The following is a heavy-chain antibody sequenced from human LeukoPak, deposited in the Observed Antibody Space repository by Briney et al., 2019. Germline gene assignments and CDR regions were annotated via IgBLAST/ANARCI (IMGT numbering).Heavy chain of an antibody. J-gene: IGHJ4*02. CDR1: GFTFSSYA. Sequence: PGGSLRLSCAASGFTFSSYAMSWVRQAPGKGLEWVSAISGSGGSTYYADSVKGRVTISRDNSKNTLYLQMNSLRAEDTAVYHCALQDFDWLSPFDYWGQGTLVTVSS. V-gene: IGHV3-23*01. D-gene: IGHD3-9*01. CDR3: ALQDFDWLSPFDY. CDR2: ISGSGGST.